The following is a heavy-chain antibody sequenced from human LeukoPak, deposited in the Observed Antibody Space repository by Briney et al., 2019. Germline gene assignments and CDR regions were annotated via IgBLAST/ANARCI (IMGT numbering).Heavy chain of an antibody. D-gene: IGHD3-10*01. Sequence: GGSLRLSCAASGFTFSSYAMNWVRQAPGKGLEWVSVIYSGGSTYYADSVKGRFTISRDNSKNTLYLQMNSLRAEDTAVYYCASPTTSMVRGVPTYGNYYGMDVWGQGTTVTVSS. CDR3: ASPTTSMVRGVPTYGNYYGMDV. CDR1: GFTFSSYA. V-gene: IGHV3-66*01. J-gene: IGHJ6*02. CDR2: IYSGGST.